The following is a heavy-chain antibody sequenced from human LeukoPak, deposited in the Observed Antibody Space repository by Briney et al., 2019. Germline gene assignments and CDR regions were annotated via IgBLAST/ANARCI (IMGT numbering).Heavy chain of an antibody. Sequence: KASETLSLTCAVYGGSFSGYYWSWIRQPPGKGLEWIGEIDHSGSTNYNPSLKSRVTISVDTSKNQFSLKLSAVTAADTAVYYCARVRRAPPVSQTTPYFDYWGQGTLVTVSS. CDR2: IDHSGST. CDR3: ARVRRAPPVSQTTPYFDY. V-gene: IGHV4-34*01. CDR1: GGSFSGYY. J-gene: IGHJ4*02.